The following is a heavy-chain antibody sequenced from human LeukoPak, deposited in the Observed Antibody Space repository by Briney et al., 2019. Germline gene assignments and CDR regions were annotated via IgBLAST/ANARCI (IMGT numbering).Heavy chain of an antibody. CDR2: IDTSGST. Sequence: SQTLSLTCTVSGGSISSGSYYWSWIRQPAGKGLEWIGRIDTSGSTNYNPSLKSRVTISVDTSRNQCSLKRSSVTAADTAVYYCAREGDTIFGDPNDYCGQGTLVTVSS. CDR1: GGSISSGSYY. D-gene: IGHD3-3*01. CDR3: AREGDTIFGDPNDY. V-gene: IGHV4-61*02. J-gene: IGHJ4*02.